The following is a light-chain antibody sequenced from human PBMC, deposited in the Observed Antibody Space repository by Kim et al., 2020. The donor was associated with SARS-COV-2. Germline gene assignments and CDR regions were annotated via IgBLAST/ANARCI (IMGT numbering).Light chain of an antibody. CDR3: TSYTTSTTLVR. J-gene: IGLJ2*01. V-gene: IGLV2-14*03. CDR2: DVT. CDR1: TSDVGDWNY. Sequence: QSVLTQPASVSGSPGQSITISCTGTTSDVGDWNYVSWYQQHPGKAPKLMIYDVTNRPSGVSNRFSGSKSGNTASLTISGLQAEDEADYYCTSYTTSTTLVRFGGETQLTVL.